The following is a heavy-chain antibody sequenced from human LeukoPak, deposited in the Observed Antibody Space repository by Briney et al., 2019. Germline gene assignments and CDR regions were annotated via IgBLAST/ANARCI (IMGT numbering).Heavy chain of an antibody. CDR3: AKSPAVDAAFDI. CDR1: GFTFSSYG. J-gene: IGHJ3*02. Sequence: GGSLRLSCAASGFTFSSYGMHWVRQAPGKGLEWVALISYDGSNNYYADSVKGRFTISRDNSKNTLYLQMNSLRAEDTAVYYCAKSPAVDAAFDIWGQGTMVTVSS. CDR2: ISYDGSNN. V-gene: IGHV3-30*18. D-gene: IGHD4-23*01.